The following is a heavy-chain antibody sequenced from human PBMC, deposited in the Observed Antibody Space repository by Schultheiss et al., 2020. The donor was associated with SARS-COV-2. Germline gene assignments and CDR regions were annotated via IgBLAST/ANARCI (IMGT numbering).Heavy chain of an antibody. D-gene: IGHD5-24*01. CDR2: ISYTGSP. J-gene: IGHJ4*02. V-gene: IGHV4-59*01. CDR1: GASISSYY. CDR3: ARATRVESLFSVRGGSFDF. Sequence: SETLSLTCTVSGASISSYYWTWIRQPPGKGLEWIGYISYTGSPSYNPSLKSRVTFSLDTSKKQFSLKLGSVTAADTAVYFCARATRVESLFSVRGGSFDFWGRGALVTVSS.